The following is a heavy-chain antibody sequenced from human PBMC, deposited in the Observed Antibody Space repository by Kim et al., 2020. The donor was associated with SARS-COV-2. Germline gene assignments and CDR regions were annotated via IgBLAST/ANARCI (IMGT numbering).Heavy chain of an antibody. J-gene: IGHJ6*02. CDR1: GFTFSSYW. Sequence: GGSLRLSCAASGFTFSSYWMHWVRQAPGKGLVWVSRINSDGSSTSYADSVKGRFTISRDNAKNTLYLQMNSLRAEDTAVYYCAREVEDIVPSYGMDVWGQGTTVTVSS. CDR2: INSDGSST. V-gene: IGHV3-74*01. CDR3: AREVEDIVPSYGMDV. D-gene: IGHD2-15*01.